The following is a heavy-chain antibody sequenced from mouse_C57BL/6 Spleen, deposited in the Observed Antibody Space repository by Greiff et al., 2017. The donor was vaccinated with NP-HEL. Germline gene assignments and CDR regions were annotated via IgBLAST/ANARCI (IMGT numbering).Heavy chain of an antibody. D-gene: IGHD2-4*01. CDR3: ASYYDYGWFAY. V-gene: IGHV1-82*01. CDR2: IYPGDGDT. CDR1: GYAFSSSW. Sequence: VQLQESGPELVKPGASVKISCKASGYAFSSSWMNWVKQRPGKGLEWIGRIYPGDGDTNYNGKFKGKATLTADKSSSTAYMQISSLTSEDSAVYFCASYYDYGWFAYWGQGTLVTVSA. J-gene: IGHJ3*01.